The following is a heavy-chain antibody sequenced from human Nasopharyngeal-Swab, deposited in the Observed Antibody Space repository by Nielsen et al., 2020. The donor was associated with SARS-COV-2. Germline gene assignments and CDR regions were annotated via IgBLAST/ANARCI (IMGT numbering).Heavy chain of an antibody. Sequence: RQAPGKGLEWIRSTYHSGSTNNNPSLKSRVTITVDTSKNRVSLKLTSVTAADTAVYYCAREHIIGNWFDPWGQGTLVTVSS. CDR3: AREHIIGNWFDP. CDR2: TYHSGST. J-gene: IGHJ5*02. V-gene: IGHV4-59*01. D-gene: IGHD3-3*01.